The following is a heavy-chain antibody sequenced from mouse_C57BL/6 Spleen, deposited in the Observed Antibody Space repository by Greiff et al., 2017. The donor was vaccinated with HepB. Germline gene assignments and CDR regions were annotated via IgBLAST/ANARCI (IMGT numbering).Heavy chain of an antibody. CDR1: GYTFTSYW. CDR3: ASRGLRVYFDY. Sequence: QVQLKQPGTELVKPGASVKLSCKASGYTFTSYWMHWVKQRPGQGLEWIGNINPSNGVTNYNEKFKSKATLTVDKSTSTAYMQLSSLTSEDSAVYYCASRGLRVYFDYWGQGTTLTVSS. CDR2: INPSNGVT. J-gene: IGHJ2*01. V-gene: IGHV1-53*01. D-gene: IGHD2-4*01.